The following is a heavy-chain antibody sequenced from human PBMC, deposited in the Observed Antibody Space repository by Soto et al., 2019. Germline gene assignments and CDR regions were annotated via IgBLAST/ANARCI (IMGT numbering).Heavy chain of an antibody. CDR3: AHSSYSSSLGYYYYYMDV. V-gene: IGHV2-5*02. CDR1: GFSLSTSGVG. CDR2: IYWDDDK. Sequence: QITLKESGSTLVKPTQTLTLTCTFSGFSLSTSGVGVGWIRQPPGKALEWLALIYWDDDKRYSPSLKSRLTITKDTSKNQVVLTMTNMDPVDTATYFCAHSSYSSSLGYYYYYMDVWGKGTTVTVSS. D-gene: IGHD6-6*01. J-gene: IGHJ6*03.